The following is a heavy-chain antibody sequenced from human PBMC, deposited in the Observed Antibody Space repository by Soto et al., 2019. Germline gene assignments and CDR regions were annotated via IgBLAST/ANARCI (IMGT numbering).Heavy chain of an antibody. CDR1: GGSISSYY. Sequence: SEILSLTCTVSGGSISSYYWSWIRQPPGKGLEWIGYIYYSGSTNYNPSLKSRVTISVDTSKNQFSLKLSSVTAADTAVYYCARRVVPAASVYYYMDVWGKGTTVTVSS. V-gene: IGHV4-59*08. CDR2: IYYSGST. D-gene: IGHD2-2*01. CDR3: ARRVVPAASVYYYMDV. J-gene: IGHJ6*03.